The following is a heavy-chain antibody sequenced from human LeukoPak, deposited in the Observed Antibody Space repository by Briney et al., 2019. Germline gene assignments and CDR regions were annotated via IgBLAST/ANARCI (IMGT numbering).Heavy chain of an antibody. CDR3: ARGRGSYSPYYFDH. Sequence: GGSLRLSCAASGFSFDDYGMSWVRQPPGKGLECVSGINWNGGSTGYADSVKGRFTISRDNAKNSLYLQMNGLRAEDTALYYCARGRGSYSPYYFDHWGQGTLVTVSS. D-gene: IGHD1-26*01. CDR1: GFSFDDYG. J-gene: IGHJ4*02. V-gene: IGHV3-20*04. CDR2: INWNGGST.